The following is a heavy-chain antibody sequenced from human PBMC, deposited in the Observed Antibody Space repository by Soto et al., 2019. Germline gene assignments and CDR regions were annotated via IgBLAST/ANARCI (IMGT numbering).Heavy chain of an antibody. CDR1: GFTFSDHY. CDR2: ISSSSSYT. D-gene: IGHD7-27*01. Sequence: GGSLRLSCAASGFTFSDHYMSWIRRAPGKGLEWVSYISSSSSYTNYADSVKGRFTISRDNAENSLYLQMNSLRAEDTAVYYCARGPHQTGFFDYWGQGTLVTVSS. CDR3: ARGPHQTGFFDY. V-gene: IGHV3-11*06. J-gene: IGHJ4*02.